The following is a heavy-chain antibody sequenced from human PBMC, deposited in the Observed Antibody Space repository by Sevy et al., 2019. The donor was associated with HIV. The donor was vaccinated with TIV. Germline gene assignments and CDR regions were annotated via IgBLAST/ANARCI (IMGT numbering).Heavy chain of an antibody. CDR2: FDPVSAEP. V-gene: IGHV1-24*01. Sequence: ASVKVSCKVSGYSLSKLPIHWVRQAPGKGPEWMAGFDPVSAEPILLQKFLGRVITTEDTSIDTAYMELSSLMSQDTALYYCATDLYGGHFWRIWGQGTLVTVSS. CDR1: GYSLSKLP. D-gene: IGHD2-21*02. J-gene: IGHJ4*02. CDR3: ATDLYGGHFWRI.